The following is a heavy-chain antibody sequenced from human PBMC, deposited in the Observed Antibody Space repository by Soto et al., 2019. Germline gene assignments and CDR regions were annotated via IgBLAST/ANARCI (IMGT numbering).Heavy chain of an antibody. CDR1: GGSISTYD. CDR3: ERAFGGFGSGKYYLS. Sequence: SETLSLTCTVSGGSISTYDWSWIRQPPGKGLEWIGYIFYSGSTNFNPSLKSRVTISVDTSKNQFSLKLSSVTAADTAVNYCERAFGGFGSGKYYLSGGREPLFTVSS. V-gene: IGHV4-59*01. D-gene: IGHD3-10*01. CDR2: IFYSGST. J-gene: IGHJ4*02.